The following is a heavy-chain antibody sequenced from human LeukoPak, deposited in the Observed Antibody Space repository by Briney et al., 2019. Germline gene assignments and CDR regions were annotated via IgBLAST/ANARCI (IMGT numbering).Heavy chain of an antibody. CDR3: ARGLTRYNWNEDY. Sequence: PGGSLRLSCAASGFSFSRYSMSWVRQAPGKGLEWVSLISSSSSYIYYADSLKGRSTISRDNAKNSLYPQMNSLRAEDTAVYYCARGLTRYNWNEDYWGQGTLVTVSS. CDR2: ISSSSSYI. D-gene: IGHD1-20*01. CDR1: GFSFSRYS. V-gene: IGHV3-21*01. J-gene: IGHJ4*02.